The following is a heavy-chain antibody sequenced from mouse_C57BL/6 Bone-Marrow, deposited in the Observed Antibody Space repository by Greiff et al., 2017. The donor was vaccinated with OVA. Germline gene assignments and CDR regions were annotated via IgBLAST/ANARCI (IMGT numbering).Heavy chain of an antibody. J-gene: IGHJ2*01. CDR3: TTGRYGRLRQLFDY. CDR2: IDPENGDT. Sequence: EVQLQQSGAELVRPGASVKLSCTASGFNIKDDYMHWVKQRPEQGLEWIGWIDPENGDTEYASKFQGKATITADTSSNTAYLQLSSLTSEDTAVYYCTTGRYGRLRQLFDYWGQGTTLTVSS. CDR1: GFNIKDDY. V-gene: IGHV14-4*01. D-gene: IGHD2-4*01.